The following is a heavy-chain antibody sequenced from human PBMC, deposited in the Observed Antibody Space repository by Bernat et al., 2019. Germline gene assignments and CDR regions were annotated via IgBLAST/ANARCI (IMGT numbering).Heavy chain of an antibody. Sequence: QVQLVESGGGVVQPGRSLRLSCAASGFTLSSHGMHWVRQAPGKGLEWVAVISYDGSTKYYGDSVKGRFTISRDNSKKTLYLQMNSLRAEDTAVYYCTKEGGAAGSSYQAYFDYWGQGTLVTVTS. CDR3: TKEGGAAGSSYQAYFDY. V-gene: IGHV3-30*18. J-gene: IGHJ4*02. D-gene: IGHD6-13*01. CDR1: GFTLSSHG. CDR2: ISYDGSTK.